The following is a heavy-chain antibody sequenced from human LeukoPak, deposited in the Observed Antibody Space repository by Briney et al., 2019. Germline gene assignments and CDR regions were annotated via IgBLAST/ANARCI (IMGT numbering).Heavy chain of an antibody. V-gene: IGHV3-7*01. D-gene: IGHD6-13*01. CDR3: AREGRGSIGSSCLDY. J-gene: IGHJ4*02. CDR1: AFTFSSYW. Sequence: GGSLKLSCAASAFTFSSYWMSWVRQAPGKGLEWVANIKQDGSEKYYVDSVKGRFTISRDNAKNSLYLQMNSLRAEDTAVYYCAREGRGSIGSSCLDYWGQGTLVTVSS. CDR2: IKQDGSEK.